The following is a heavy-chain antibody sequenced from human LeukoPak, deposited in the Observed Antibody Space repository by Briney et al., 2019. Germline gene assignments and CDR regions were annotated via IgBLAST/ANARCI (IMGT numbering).Heavy chain of an antibody. CDR2: IWFDGSKK. CDR3: ARHTAMGSGYYFDY. J-gene: IGHJ4*02. Sequence: GGSLRLSCAASRFTFSNYGIHWVRQAPGKGLEWVAVIWFDGSKKYYADSVKGRFTISRDNSKNTLYLEMYSLRAEDTAVYYCARHTAMGSGYYFDYWGQGTLVTVSS. V-gene: IGHV3-33*01. D-gene: IGHD5-18*01. CDR1: RFTFSNYG.